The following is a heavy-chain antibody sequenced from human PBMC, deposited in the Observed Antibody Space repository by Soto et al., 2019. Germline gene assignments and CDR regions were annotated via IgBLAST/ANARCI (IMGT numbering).Heavy chain of an antibody. CDR2: IIPIIGTP. Sequence: QVQLVQSGAEVKKPGSSVKVSCKASGGTFRNHVFNWVRQAPGQGLEWMGGIIPIIGTPNYAQKFQGRVTITADASTNTVYLDVSSLRSQDTAVYYCARDLEFRDGNISHLDYWGQGTLDTVSS. CDR3: ARDLEFRDGNISHLDY. J-gene: IGHJ4*02. V-gene: IGHV1-69*01. CDR1: GGTFRNHV. D-gene: IGHD3-10*01.